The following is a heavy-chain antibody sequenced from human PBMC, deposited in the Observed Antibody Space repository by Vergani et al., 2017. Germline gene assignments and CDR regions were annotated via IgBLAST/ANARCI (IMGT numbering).Heavy chain of an antibody. J-gene: IGHJ4*02. D-gene: IGHD3-10*01. CDR1: GFTFSRCS. Sequence: EVQLVESGGGLVQPGGSLRLSCGTSGFTFSRCSMNWFRQAPGKGLEWISYISSSSSTIYYADSVKGRFTISRDNVKNSLFLQMNSLRAEDTAVYYCAIPSATGRIDYWGQGTLVTVSS. CDR2: ISSSSSTI. CDR3: AIPSATGRIDY. V-gene: IGHV3-48*01.